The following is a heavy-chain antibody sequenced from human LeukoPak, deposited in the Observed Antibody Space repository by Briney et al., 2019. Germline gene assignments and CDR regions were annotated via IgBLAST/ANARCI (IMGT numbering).Heavy chain of an antibody. V-gene: IGHV1-18*01. D-gene: IGHD3-9*01. CDR3: ARDSAGILTGYFDY. J-gene: IGHJ4*02. Sequence: ASVKVSCKASGYTFTSYGISWVRQAPGQGLEWMGWISAYNGNTNYAQKLQGRVTMTTDTSTSTAYMELRSLRSDDTAVYYCARDSAGILTGYFDYWGQGTQVTVSS. CDR2: ISAYNGNT. CDR1: GYTFTSYG.